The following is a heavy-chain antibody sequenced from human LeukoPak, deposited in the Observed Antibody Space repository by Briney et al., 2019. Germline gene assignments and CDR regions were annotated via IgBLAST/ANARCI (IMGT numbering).Heavy chain of an antibody. CDR2: INSDGSST. J-gene: IGHJ1*01. Sequence: GGSLRHSRAGSGFTVCNYSIHWVRQAPGKGLVWVSGINSDGSSTNYADSVKGRFTISRDNAKNTLYLQMDSLRDEDTAVYYCGLSMVRAFSREHWG. CDR3: GLSMVRAFSREH. D-gene: IGHD3-10*01. CDR1: GFTVCNYS. V-gene: IGHV3-74*01.